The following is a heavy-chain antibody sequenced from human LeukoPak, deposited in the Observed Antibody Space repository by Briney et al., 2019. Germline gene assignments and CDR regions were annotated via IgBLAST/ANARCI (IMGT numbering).Heavy chain of an antibody. CDR2: IYYSGST. D-gene: IGHD6-13*01. CDR1: GGSISSYY. Sequence: PSETLSLTCTVSGGSISSYYWSWIRQPPGKGLEWIGYIYYSGSTYYNPSLKSRVTISVDTSKNQFSLKLSSVTAADTAVYYCAREAAAGTWHYFDYWGQGTLATVSS. J-gene: IGHJ4*02. V-gene: IGHV4-59*06. CDR3: AREAAAGTWHYFDY.